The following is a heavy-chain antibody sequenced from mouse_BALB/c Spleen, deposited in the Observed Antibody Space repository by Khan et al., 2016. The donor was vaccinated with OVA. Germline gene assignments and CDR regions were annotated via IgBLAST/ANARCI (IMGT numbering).Heavy chain of an antibody. Sequence: VQLQQSGAELVKAGASVKMSCKASGYTFTSYWMHWVKQRLGQGLEWFAETNPTNGRTYYNEKFKSKATLTVDESSSKAYMLLSGPTFEDSAVYYCARIKKIVATYFDYWGQGTTLTVSS. J-gene: IGHJ2*01. CDR2: TNPTNGRT. D-gene: IGHD1-1*01. V-gene: IGHV1S81*02. CDR3: ARIKKIVATYFDY. CDR1: GYTFTSYW.